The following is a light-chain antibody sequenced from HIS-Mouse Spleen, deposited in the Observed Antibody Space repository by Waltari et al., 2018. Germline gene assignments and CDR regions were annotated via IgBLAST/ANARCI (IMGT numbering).Light chain of an antibody. CDR1: SSDVGSYNL. CDR3: CSYAGSSTWV. J-gene: IGLJ3*02. CDR2: EGS. V-gene: IGLV2-23*01. Sequence: QSALTQPASVSGSPGQSITISCTGTSSDVGSYNLVSWYQQHPGKAPKLMMYEGSKRPSGVSNRFAGSQSGNTASLTISGLQAEDEADYYCCSYAGSSTWVFGGGTKLTVL.